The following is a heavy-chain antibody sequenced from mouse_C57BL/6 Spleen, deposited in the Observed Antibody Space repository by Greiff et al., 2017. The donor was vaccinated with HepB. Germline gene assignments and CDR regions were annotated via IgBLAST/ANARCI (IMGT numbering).Heavy chain of an antibody. Sequence: EVQLQQSGPELVKPGASVKMSCKASGYTFTDYNMHWVKQSHGKSLEWIGYINPNNGGTSYNQKFKGKATLTVNKSSSTAYMELRSLTSEDSAVYYCARSTTVVATPSYWGQGTTLTVSS. V-gene: IGHV1-22*01. CDR1: GYTFTDYN. CDR2: INPNNGGT. D-gene: IGHD1-1*01. J-gene: IGHJ2*01. CDR3: ARSTTVVATPSY.